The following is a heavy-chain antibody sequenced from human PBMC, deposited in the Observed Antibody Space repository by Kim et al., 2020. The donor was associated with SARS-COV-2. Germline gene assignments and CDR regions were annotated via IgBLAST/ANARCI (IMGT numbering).Heavy chain of an antibody. D-gene: IGHD4-17*01. V-gene: IGHV4-59*01. J-gene: IGHJ4*02. CDR3: ARDYGGNSPFDY. Sequence: YTTTIKSGVNISVDKSKNQFSLKLSSVPAADTAVYYCARDYGGNSPFDYWGQGTLVTVSS.